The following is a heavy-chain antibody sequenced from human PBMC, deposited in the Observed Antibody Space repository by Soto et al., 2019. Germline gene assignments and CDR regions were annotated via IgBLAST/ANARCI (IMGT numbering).Heavy chain of an antibody. V-gene: IGHV4-30-4*01. J-gene: IGHJ5*02. D-gene: IGHD6-6*01. CDR3: ARDSSSPNWFDP. CDR1: GGSISSGDYY. Sequence: SETLSLTCTVSGGSISSGDYYWSWIRQPPGKGLEWIGYIYYSGSTYYNPSLKSRVTISVDTSKNQFSLKLSSVTAADTAVYYCARDSSSPNWFDPWGQGTLVTVSS. CDR2: IYYSGST.